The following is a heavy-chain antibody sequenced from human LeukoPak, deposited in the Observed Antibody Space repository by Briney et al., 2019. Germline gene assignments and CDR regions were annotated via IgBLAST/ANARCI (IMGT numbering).Heavy chain of an antibody. CDR1: GEGFTSYW. J-gene: IGHJ3*02. D-gene: IGHD6-19*01. CDR2: IDPSDSYT. V-gene: IGHV5-10-1*01. CDR3: ARLRGFRAVDI. Sequence: GESLKISCKGFGEGFTSYWFSCGRQMPGKGLEWMGRIDPSDSYTNYSPSFQGHVTISADKSISTAYLQWSSLKASDTAMYYCARLRGFRAVDIWGQGTMVTVSS.